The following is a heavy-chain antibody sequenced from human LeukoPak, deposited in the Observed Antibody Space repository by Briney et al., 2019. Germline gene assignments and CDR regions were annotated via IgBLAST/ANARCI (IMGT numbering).Heavy chain of an antibody. V-gene: IGHV4-61*02. CDR3: ARSEKDSYGRYDY. Sequence: PSQTLSLTCTVSGGSINSGSYYWSWIRQSAGKGLEWIGRIYTSGSTNYNPSLKSRVTISVDTSKNQFSLKLSSVTAADTAVYYCARSEKDSYGRYDYWGQGTLVTVSS. D-gene: IGHD5-18*01. CDR2: IYTSGST. J-gene: IGHJ4*02. CDR1: GGSINSGSYY.